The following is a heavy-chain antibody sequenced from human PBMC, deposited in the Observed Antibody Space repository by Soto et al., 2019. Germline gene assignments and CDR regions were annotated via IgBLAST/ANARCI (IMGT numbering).Heavy chain of an antibody. V-gene: IGHV3-53*01. D-gene: IGHD3-22*01. CDR1: GFAVSNNF. CDR3: ARRGYEYESSGYYPLFDY. CDR2: IYGGDDI. J-gene: IGHJ4*02. Sequence: VGSLRLSCVASGFAVSNNFMSWVRQAPGKGLEWVSVIYGGDDIYYTDSVKGRFTISRDDSKNTLYLQMNNLRAEDTAVHYCARRGYEYESSGYYPLFDYWGQGSLVTVSS.